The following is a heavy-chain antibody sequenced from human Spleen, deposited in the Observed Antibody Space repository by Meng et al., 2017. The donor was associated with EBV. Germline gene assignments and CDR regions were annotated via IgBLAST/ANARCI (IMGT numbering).Heavy chain of an antibody. Sequence: GKLQGSGQGLVKPSGTLSLTCAVSGGSISSSNLWSWVRQPPGKGLEWIGEIYHSGSTNYNPSLKSRVTISVDKSKNQFSLKLSSVTAADTAVYYCARDSTMPENWFDPWGQGTLVTVSS. J-gene: IGHJ5*02. CDR2: IYHSGST. V-gene: IGHV4-4*02. CDR3: ARDSTMPENWFDP. CDR1: GGSISSSNL. D-gene: IGHD2-2*01.